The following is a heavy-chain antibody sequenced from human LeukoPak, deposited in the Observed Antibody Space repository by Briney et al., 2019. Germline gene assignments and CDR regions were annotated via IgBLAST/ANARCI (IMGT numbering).Heavy chain of an antibody. CDR2: IYGSGST. CDR1: GDSISDNY. Sequence: SETLSLTCTVSGDSISDNYWSWVRQPAGKTLEWIGRIYGSGSTNYNPSLKSRVTMSVDTSKNQLSLNLSSVTAADTAVYYCAGSIAARLDYWGQGTLVTVSS. V-gene: IGHV4-4*07. J-gene: IGHJ4*02. CDR3: AGSIAARLDY. D-gene: IGHD6-6*01.